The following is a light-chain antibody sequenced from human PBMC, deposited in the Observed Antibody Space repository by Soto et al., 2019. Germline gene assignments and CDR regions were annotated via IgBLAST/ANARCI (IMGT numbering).Light chain of an antibody. J-gene: IGKJ1*01. CDR2: AAS. V-gene: IGKV1-39*01. Sequence: DIQMTQSPSSLSASVGDRVTITCRASQSISSYLNWYQQKPGKAPKLLIYAASSLQSGVPSRFSGSGSGTDFTLTISSLQPEDFATDYCQHSYSTPLTFGQGTKVEIK. CDR1: QSISSY. CDR3: QHSYSTPLT.